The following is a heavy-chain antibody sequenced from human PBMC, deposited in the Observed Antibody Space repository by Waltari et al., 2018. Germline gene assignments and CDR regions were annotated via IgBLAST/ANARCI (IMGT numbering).Heavy chain of an antibody. J-gene: IGHJ3*01. CDR2: VYVTGNT. D-gene: IGHD2-15*01. Sequence: EVQLVESGGDLIQPGASLRLSCAASGFTVNSNYINWVRQSPGKGLEWVSVVYVTGNTDYADSVKGRFTTSRDNSKNTVYLQMDSLRVEDTAMYYCARRLVVAGTLDVFDLWGQGTRVIVSS. CDR1: GFTVNSNY. CDR3: ARRLVVAGTLDVFDL. V-gene: IGHV3-53*03.